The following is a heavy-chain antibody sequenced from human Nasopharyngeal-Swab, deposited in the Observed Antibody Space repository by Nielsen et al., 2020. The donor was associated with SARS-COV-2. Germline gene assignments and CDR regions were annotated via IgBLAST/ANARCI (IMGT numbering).Heavy chain of an antibody. CDR2: IYYSGST. Sequence: SETLSLTCTVSGGSISSGGYYWSWIRQHPGKGLEWIGYIYYSGSTYYNPSLKSRVTISVDTSKNQFSLKLSSVTAADTAVYYCARASPQRITIFGVVDAFDIWGQGTMVTVSS. V-gene: IGHV4-31*03. J-gene: IGHJ3*02. CDR3: ARASPQRITIFGVVDAFDI. D-gene: IGHD3-3*01. CDR1: GGSISSGGYY.